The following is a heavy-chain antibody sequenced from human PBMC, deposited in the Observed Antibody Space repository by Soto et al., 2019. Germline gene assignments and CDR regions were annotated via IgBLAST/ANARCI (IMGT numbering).Heavy chain of an antibody. Sequence: ASVKVSCKASGGTFSSYAISWVRQAPGQGLEWMGGIIPIFGTANYAQKFQGRVTITADESTSTAYMEPSSLRSEDTAVYYRAGDDVVVVAATKGGGYYYYYGMDVWGQGTTVTVSS. CDR2: IIPIFGTA. D-gene: IGHD2-15*01. CDR1: GGTFSSYA. CDR3: AGDDVVVVAATKGGGYYYYYGMDV. V-gene: IGHV1-69*13. J-gene: IGHJ6*02.